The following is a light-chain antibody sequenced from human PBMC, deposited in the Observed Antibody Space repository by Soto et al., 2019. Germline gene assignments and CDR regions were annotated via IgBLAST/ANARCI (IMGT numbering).Light chain of an antibody. J-gene: IGLJ2*01. V-gene: IGLV2-23*03. CDR1: SSDVGSYNL. CDR3: CSYAGSSTFV. CDR2: EGT. Sequence: QSVLTQPASVSGSPGQSFTISCTGTSSDVGSYNLVSWYQQHPGKAPKLMIYEGTKRPSGVSNRFSGSKSGTTASLTISGLQAEDEADYYCCSYAGSSTFVFGGGTKLTVL.